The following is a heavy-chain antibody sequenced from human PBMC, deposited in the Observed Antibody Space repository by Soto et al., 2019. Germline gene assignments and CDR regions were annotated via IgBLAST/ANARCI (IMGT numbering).Heavy chain of an antibody. CDR2: ISGSGGST. D-gene: IGHD3-9*01. V-gene: IGHV3-23*01. J-gene: IGHJ4*02. CDR1: GFTFSSYA. CDR3: AKVFREDPYYDILTGYPADY. Sequence: GGSLRLSCAASGFTFSSYAMSWVRQAPGKGLKWFSAISGSGGSTYYADSVKGRFTISRDNSKNTLYLQMNSLRAEDTAVYYCAKVFREDPYYDILTGYPADYWGQGTLVTVSS.